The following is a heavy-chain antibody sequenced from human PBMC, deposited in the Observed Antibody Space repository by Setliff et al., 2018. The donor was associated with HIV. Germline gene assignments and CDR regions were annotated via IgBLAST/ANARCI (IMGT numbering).Heavy chain of an antibody. CDR3: ARDDRCSGGCCYSY. J-gene: IGHJ4*02. V-gene: IGHV4-39*02. Sequence: SETLSLTCTVSGGSIASSTHYWAWIRQPPGKGLEWIGSVYYNGATDHNPSLKSRVTISVDTSNQQFSLKLSSLTAADTAVYYCARDDRCSGGCCYSYRGQGALVTVSS. CDR1: GGSIASSTHY. CDR2: VYYNGAT. D-gene: IGHD2-15*01.